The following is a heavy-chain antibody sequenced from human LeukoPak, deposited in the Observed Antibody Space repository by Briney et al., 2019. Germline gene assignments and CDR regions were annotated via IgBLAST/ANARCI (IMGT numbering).Heavy chain of an antibody. CDR1: GGSISSYY. J-gene: IGHJ5*02. D-gene: IGHD2-15*01. Sequence: SETLSLTCTVSGGSISSYYWSWIRQPPGKGLEWIGYIYYSGSTNYNPSLKSRVTISVDTSKNQFSLKLSSATAADTAVYYCARDLPYCSGGSCSTWGQGTLITVSS. CDR3: ARDLPYCSGGSCST. V-gene: IGHV4-59*01. CDR2: IYYSGST.